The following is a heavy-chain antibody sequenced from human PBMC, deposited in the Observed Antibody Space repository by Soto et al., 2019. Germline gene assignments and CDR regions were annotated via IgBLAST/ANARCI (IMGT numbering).Heavy chain of an antibody. CDR2: ISYDGTNK. CDR1: GFTFSSYS. Sequence: QVQLVESGGGVVQPGRSLRLSCAASGFTFSSYSIHWVRQAPGKGLEWVAVISYDGTNKYYAASVKGQFTISRDNSKTTLYLQMSSLRAEDTALYYCAREDCSGDCYFHHWGQGTLVTVSS. CDR3: AREDCSGDCYFHH. D-gene: IGHD2-21*02. V-gene: IGHV3-30*15. J-gene: IGHJ1*01.